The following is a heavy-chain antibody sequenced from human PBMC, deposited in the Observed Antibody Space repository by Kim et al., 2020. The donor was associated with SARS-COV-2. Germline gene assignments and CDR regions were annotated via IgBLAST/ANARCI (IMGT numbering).Heavy chain of an antibody. Sequence: ASVKVSCKASGYTFTSYGISWVRQAPGQGLEWMGWISAYKGNTHYAQKLQGRVTMTTDTSTSTAYMELRSLRSDDTAVYYCARGGSLFTMIVVLMADAFDVWGQGTMVTVSS. CDR2: ISAYKGNT. J-gene: IGHJ3*01. CDR1: GYTFTSYG. V-gene: IGHV1-18*01. D-gene: IGHD3-22*01. CDR3: ARGGSLFTMIVVLMADAFDV.